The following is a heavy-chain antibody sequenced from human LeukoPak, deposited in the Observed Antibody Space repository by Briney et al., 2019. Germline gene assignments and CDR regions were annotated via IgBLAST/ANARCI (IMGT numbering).Heavy chain of an antibody. CDR1: GYTFTSYG. CDR2: ISAYNGNT. CDR3: ARDDPDTAMVLTDY. Sequence: ASVKVSCKASGYTFTSYGISWVRQAPGQGLEWMGWISAYNGNTNYAQKLQGRVTMTTDTSTRTAYMELRSLRSDDTAVYYCARDDPDTAMVLTDYWGQGTLVTVSS. V-gene: IGHV1-18*01. J-gene: IGHJ4*02. D-gene: IGHD5-18*01.